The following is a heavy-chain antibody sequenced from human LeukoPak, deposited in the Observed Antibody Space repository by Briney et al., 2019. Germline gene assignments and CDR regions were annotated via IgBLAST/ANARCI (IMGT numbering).Heavy chain of an antibody. J-gene: IGHJ4*02. CDR1: GGSISSYY. V-gene: IGHV4-59*01. CDR2: IYSSGST. D-gene: IGHD5-18*01. CDR3: ARTPRGYGYGHYLDY. Sequence: KSSETLSLTCTVSGGSISSYYWSWIRQPPGKGLEWIAYIYSSGSTKYNPFLKSRVTISVDTSKNQFSLKLSSVTAADTAVYYCARTPRGYGYGHYLDYWGQGTLVTVSS.